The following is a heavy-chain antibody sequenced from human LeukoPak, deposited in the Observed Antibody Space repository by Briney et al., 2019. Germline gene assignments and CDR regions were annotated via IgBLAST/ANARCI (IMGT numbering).Heavy chain of an antibody. V-gene: IGHV3-74*01. CDR3: ARCFWGSSYYGMDV. D-gene: IGHD7-27*01. J-gene: IGHJ6*04. Sequence: GGALRVSCAPSGFTFSDYWMHWGRDSPGKGLGWVSRINSDERITTYADSVKGRFTISRDNAKNTLYLQVNSLRPEDTAVYYCARCFWGSSYYGMDVWGKGTTVTVSS. CDR1: GFTFSDYW. CDR2: INSDERIT.